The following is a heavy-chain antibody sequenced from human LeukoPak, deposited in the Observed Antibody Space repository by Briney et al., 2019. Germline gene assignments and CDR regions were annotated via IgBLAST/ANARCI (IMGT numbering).Heavy chain of an antibody. V-gene: IGHV3-48*04. CDR1: RFTFSSYW. J-gene: IGHJ4*02. CDR3: ARVAAYWGWREAYDY. D-gene: IGHD7-27*01. Sequence: GGSLRLSCAASRFTFSSYWMSWVRQAPGKGLEWVSYISSSGSTIYYADSVKGRFTISRDNAKNSLYLQMNSLRAEDTAVYYCARVAAYWGWREAYDYWGQGTLVTVSS. CDR2: ISSSGSTI.